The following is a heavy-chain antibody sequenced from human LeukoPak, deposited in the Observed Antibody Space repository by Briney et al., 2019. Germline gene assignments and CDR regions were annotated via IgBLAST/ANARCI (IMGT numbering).Heavy chain of an antibody. CDR2: IYYSGST. CDR3: ARVDYKTTRFDP. CDR1: GGSISSSSYY. J-gene: IGHJ5*02. D-gene: IGHD4-11*01. V-gene: IGHV4-61*05. Sequence: PSETLSLTCTVSGGSISSSSYYWGWIRQPPGKGLEWIGYIYYSGSTNYNPSLKSRVTISVDTSKNQFSLKLSSVTAADTAVYYCARVDYKTTRFDPWGQGTLVTVSS.